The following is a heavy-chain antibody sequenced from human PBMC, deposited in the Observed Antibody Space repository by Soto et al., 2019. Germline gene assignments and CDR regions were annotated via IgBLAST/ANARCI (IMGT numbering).Heavy chain of an antibody. CDR1: GGSISSGDYY. CDR2: IYYSGST. J-gene: IGHJ4*02. V-gene: IGHV4-30-4*01. CDR3: AREYESSPTD. Sequence: PSETLSLTCSVSGGSISSGDYYWNWIRQPPGKGLEWIGHIYYSGSTYYNSSLKSRATISVDTSKNQFSLKLTSVTAADTAVYYCAREYESSPTDWGQGTLVTVSS. D-gene: IGHD6-13*01.